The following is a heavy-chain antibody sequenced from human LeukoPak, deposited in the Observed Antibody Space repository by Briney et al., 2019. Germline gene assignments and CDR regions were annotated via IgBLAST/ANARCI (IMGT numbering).Heavy chain of an antibody. CDR1: GYTFTSYD. CDR3: ARDRGIFGVGIGFDV. V-gene: IGHV1-8*01. Sequence: GASVKVSCKASGYTFTSYDINWVRQATGQGLEWMGWMNPNSGNTGYAQKFQGRVTVTRNTSISTVYMELRSLRSDDTAVYYCARDRGIFGVGIGFDVWGQGTMVTVSS. J-gene: IGHJ3*01. CDR2: MNPNSGNT. D-gene: IGHD3-3*01.